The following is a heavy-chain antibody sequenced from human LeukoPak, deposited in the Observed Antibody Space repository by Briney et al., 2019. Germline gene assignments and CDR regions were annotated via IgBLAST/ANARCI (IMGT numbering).Heavy chain of an antibody. CDR2: ITNGDSTI. CDR1: GFTFSAYD. Sequence: PGGSLRLSCTASGFTFSAYDMNWVRQAPGKGLEWISHITNGDSTIYYVDSVKGRFTISRDNAKNSVYLQMNTLRAEDTAVYYCARAFDYWGQGTLVTVSS. J-gene: IGHJ4*02. V-gene: IGHV3-48*01. CDR3: ARAFDY.